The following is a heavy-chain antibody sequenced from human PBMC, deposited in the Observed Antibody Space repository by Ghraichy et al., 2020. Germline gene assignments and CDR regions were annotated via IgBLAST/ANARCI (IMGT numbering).Heavy chain of an antibody. CDR2: ISSSSSYI. J-gene: IGHJ4*02. V-gene: IGHV3-21*01. D-gene: IGHD5-18*01. CDR1: GFTFSSYS. CDR3: ARDLIQLGCFDY. Sequence: GGSLRLSCAASGFTFSSYSMNWVRQAPGKGLEWVSSISSSSSYIYYADSVKGRFTISRDNAKNSLYLQMNSLRAEDTAVNYCARDLIQLGCFDYWGQGTLVTVSS.